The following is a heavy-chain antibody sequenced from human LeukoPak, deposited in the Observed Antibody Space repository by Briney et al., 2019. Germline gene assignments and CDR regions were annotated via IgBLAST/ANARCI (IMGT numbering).Heavy chain of an antibody. CDR3: ASQSSGWIDY. D-gene: IGHD6-19*01. V-gene: IGHV4-38-2*01. J-gene: IGHJ4*02. CDR1: GYSISSGYY. CDR2: INHSGSS. Sequence: PSETLSLTCAVSGYSISSGYYWGWIRQPPGKGLEWIGEINHSGSSNYNPSLKSRVTISVDTSKNQFSLKLSSVTAADTAVYYCASQSSGWIDYWGQGTLVTVSS.